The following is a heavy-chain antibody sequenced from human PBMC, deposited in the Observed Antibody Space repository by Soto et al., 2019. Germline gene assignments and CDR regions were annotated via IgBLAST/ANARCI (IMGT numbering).Heavy chain of an antibody. CDR1: GITFDDYR. V-gene: IGHV3-20*04. D-gene: IGHD3-3*01. Sequence: GGSPRLSGAACGITFDDYRLSWDSKAPGKGLEWVSGINWNGGSTGYADSVKGRFTISRDNAKNSLYLQMNSLRAEDTALYYCARSESVFWSGYYIIYWGQGTLVTVSS. J-gene: IGHJ4*02. CDR3: ARSESVFWSGYYIIY. CDR2: INWNGGST.